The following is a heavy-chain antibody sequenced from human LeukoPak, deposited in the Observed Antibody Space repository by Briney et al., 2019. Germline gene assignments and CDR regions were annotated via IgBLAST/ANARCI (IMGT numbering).Heavy chain of an antibody. CDR3: ARDSYWLGGTIGAFDI. J-gene: IGHJ3*02. CDR2: ISPDGSNK. Sequence: GRSLRLSCAASGFTFSSYGMHWVRQAPGKGLEWVAVISPDGSNKYYADSVKGRFTISRDISKNTLYLQMNSLRAEDTAVYYCARDSYWLGGTIGAFDIWGQGTMVTVSS. D-gene: IGHD3-10*01. V-gene: IGHV3-30*03. CDR1: GFTFSSYG.